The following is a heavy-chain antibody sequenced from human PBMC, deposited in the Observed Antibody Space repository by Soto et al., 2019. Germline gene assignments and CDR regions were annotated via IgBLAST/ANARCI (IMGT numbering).Heavy chain of an antibody. Sequence: SVKVSCKASGYSFTDYHIHWVRQAPGQGLEWLGRINPKSGGTSTAQKFQGWVTMTTDTSISTASMELTRLTSDDTAIFYCARGDSTDCSNGVCSFFYNHDMDVWGQGTTVTVPS. CDR3: ARGDSTDCSNGVCSFFYNHDMDV. CDR2: INPKSGGT. CDR1: GYSFTDYH. V-gene: IGHV1-2*04. D-gene: IGHD2-8*01. J-gene: IGHJ6*02.